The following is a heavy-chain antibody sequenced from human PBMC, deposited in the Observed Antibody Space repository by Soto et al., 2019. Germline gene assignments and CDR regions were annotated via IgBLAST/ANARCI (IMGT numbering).Heavy chain of an antibody. CDR1: GGTFSSYA. J-gene: IGHJ6*02. CDR3: ARDLRFLEWLFPSPIGLWGHYGMDV. CDR2: IIPIFGTA. Sequence: ASVKVSCKASGGTFSSYAISWVRQAPGQGLEWMGGIIPIFGTANYAQKFQGRVTITADESTSTAYMELSSLGSEDTAVYYCARDLRFLEWLFPSPIGLWGHYGMDVWGQGTTVTVSS. V-gene: IGHV1-69*13. D-gene: IGHD3-3*01.